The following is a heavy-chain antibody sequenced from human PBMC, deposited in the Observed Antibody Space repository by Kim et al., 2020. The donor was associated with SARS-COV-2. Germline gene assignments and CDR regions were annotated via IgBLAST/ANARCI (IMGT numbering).Heavy chain of an antibody. Sequence: SETLSLTCTVTGGSISDNYWTWVRQSPGTGLEWIGYIYYTGNSNYNPSLRGRVTMSVDMSKNQFFLRLTSVTAADTAVYYCARYDRFDGYKIDYWGQGSL. V-gene: IGHV4-59*08. CDR3: ARYDRFDGYKIDY. J-gene: IGHJ4*03. D-gene: IGHD5-12*01. CDR2: IYYTGNS. CDR1: GGSISDNY.